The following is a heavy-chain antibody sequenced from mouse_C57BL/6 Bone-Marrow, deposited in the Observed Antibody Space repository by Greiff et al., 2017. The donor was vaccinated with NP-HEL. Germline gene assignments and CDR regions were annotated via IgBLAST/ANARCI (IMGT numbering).Heavy chain of an antibody. CDR2: INPGSGGT. CDR3: ARGGIYYYFDY. D-gene: IGHD1-1*01. Sequence: QVQLKQSGAELVRPGTSVKVSCKASGYAFTNYLIEWVKQRPGQGLEWIGVINPGSGGTNYNEKFKGKATLTADKSSSTAYMQLSSLTSEDSAVYVCARGGIYYYFDYWGQGTTLTVSS. J-gene: IGHJ2*01. CDR1: GYAFTNYL. V-gene: IGHV1-54*01.